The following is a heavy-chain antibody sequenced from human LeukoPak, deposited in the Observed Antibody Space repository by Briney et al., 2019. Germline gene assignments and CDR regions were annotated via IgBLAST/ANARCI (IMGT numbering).Heavy chain of an antibody. CDR1: GFTFSSYA. Sequence: GGSLRLSCAASGFTFSSYAMHWVRPAPGKGLEWVAVISYDGSNKYYADSVKGRFTISRDNSKNTLYLQMNSLRAEDTAVYYCAGDEAGTNQLDYWGQGTLVTVSS. V-gene: IGHV3-30*04. D-gene: IGHD6-19*01. CDR2: ISYDGSNK. J-gene: IGHJ4*02. CDR3: AGDEAGTNQLDY.